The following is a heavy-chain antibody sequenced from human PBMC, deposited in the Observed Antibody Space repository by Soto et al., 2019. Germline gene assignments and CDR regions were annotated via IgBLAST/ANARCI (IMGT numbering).Heavy chain of an antibody. D-gene: IGHD2-21*02. J-gene: IGHJ4*02. CDR1: GGCISSHY. CDR2: IYYSGST. Sequence: SETLSLTCVVSGGCISSHYWSWIRQPPGKGLEWIGYIYYSGSTSYNPSLKSRVIISLDTSKNQFYLKLNSVTPADTAVYYCARGATGNLTSFDYWGPGALVAVSS. V-gene: IGHV4-59*11. CDR3: ARGATGNLTSFDY.